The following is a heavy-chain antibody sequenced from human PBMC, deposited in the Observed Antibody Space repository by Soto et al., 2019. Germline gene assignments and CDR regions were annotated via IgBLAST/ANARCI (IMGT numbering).Heavy chain of an antibody. Sequence: EVQLVESGGGLVKPGGSLRLSCEASGFTFTSYGMNWVRQAPGKGLEWVSSISSTTSYIYYADSVKGRFTISRDNAKNPVYLTMNNLGAADTAVFYCAIEYEYGLYIDVRGKGDTVNLSS. D-gene: IGHD3-16*01. V-gene: IGHV3-21*01. CDR3: AIEYEYGLYIDV. J-gene: IGHJ6*04. CDR1: GFTFTSYG. CDR2: ISSTTSYI.